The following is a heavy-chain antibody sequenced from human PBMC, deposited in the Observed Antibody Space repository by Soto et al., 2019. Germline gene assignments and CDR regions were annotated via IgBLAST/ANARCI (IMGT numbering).Heavy chain of an antibody. D-gene: IGHD2-2*01. CDR2: IWYDGSNK. V-gene: IGHV3-33*01. Sequence: QVQLVESGGGVVQPGRSLRLSCAASGFTFSSYGMHWVRQAPGKGLEWVAVIWYDGSNKYYADSVKGRFTISRDNSKNTLYLLMNSLRAEDTAVYYCAGSYCSSTSCYWAGDYWGQGTLVTVSS. CDR3: AGSYCSSTSCYWAGDY. CDR1: GFTFSSYG. J-gene: IGHJ4*02.